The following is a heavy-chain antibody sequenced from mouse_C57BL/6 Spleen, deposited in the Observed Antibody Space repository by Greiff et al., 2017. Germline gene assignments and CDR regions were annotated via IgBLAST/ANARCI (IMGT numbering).Heavy chain of an antibody. J-gene: IGHJ2*01. CDR1: GFTFSSYA. CDR2: ISDGGSYT. V-gene: IGHV5-4*01. Sequence: EVHLVESGGGLVKPGGSLKLSCAASGFTFSSYAMSWVRQTPEKRLEWVATISDGGSYTYYPDNVKGRFTISRDNAKNNLYLQMSHLKSEDTAMYYCARDQGDYVPYFDYWGQSTTLTVSS. CDR3: ARDQGDYVPYFDY. D-gene: IGHD2-4*01.